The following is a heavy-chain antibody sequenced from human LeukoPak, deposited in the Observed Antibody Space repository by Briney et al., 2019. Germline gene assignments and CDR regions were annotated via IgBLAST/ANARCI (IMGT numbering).Heavy chain of an antibody. D-gene: IGHD3-9*01. CDR3: ARNLRYFDWLSGGFLSRYYYGMDV. CDR2: IYYSGST. Sequence: PSETLSLTCTVSGGSISSSSYYWGWIRQPPGKGLEWIGSIYYSGSTYYNPSLKSRVTISVDTSKNQFSLKLSSVTAADTAVYYCARNLRYFDWLSGGFLSRYYYGMDVWGQGTTVTVSS. J-gene: IGHJ6*02. CDR1: GGSISSSSYY. V-gene: IGHV4-39*01.